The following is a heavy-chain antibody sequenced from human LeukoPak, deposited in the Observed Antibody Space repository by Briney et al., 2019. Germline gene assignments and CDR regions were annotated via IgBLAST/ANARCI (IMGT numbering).Heavy chain of an antibody. CDR3: ARRPPGYSSSWTVFDY. CDR2: IYFSGTT. D-gene: IGHD6-13*01. V-gene: IGHV4-59*01. CDR1: GASISGYY. Sequence: PSETLSLTCTVSGASISGYYWSWIRQPPGKGLEWIGYIYFSGTTNYNPSLKSRVTISVDTSKNQFSLNLSSVTAADTAVYYCARRPPGYSSSWTVFDYWGQGTLVTVSS. J-gene: IGHJ4*02.